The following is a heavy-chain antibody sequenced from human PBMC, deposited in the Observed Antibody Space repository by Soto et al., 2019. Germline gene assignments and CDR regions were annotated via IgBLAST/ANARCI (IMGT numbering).Heavy chain of an antibody. CDR1: GYTFTSYG. V-gene: IGHV1-18*01. J-gene: IGHJ5*02. CDR3: GLDGGVQARFGP. CDR2: ISAHNGTT. Sequence: QVQLVQSGAEVKKPGASVKVSCKASGYTFTSYGISWVRQAPGQGLESLGWISAHNGTTTYAQKLQGXAPLSRXXATSTAYKDLRSLRSDATAVYYCGLDGGVQARFGPWGQATLVTVSS. D-gene: IGHD2-8*02.